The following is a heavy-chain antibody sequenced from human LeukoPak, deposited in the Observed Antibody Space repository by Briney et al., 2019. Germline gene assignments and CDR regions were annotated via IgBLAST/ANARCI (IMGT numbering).Heavy chain of an antibody. V-gene: IGHV1-69*13. D-gene: IGHD5-18*01. CDR2: IIPIFGTA. CDR3: ARSLPSLGYSYGFSDY. CDR1: GGTFSSYA. J-gene: IGHJ4*02. Sequence: ASVKVSCKASGGTFSSYAISWVRQAPEQGLEWMGGIIPIFGTANYAQKFQGRVTITADESTSTAYMELSSLRSEDTAVYYCARSLPSLGYSYGFSDYWGQGTLVTVSS.